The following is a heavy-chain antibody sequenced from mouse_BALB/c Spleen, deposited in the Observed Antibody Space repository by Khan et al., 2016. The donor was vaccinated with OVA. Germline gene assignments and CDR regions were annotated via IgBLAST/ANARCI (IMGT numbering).Heavy chain of an antibody. Sequence: QVQLQQSGAELAKPGASVKMSCKASGYTFINYWILWVKQRPGQGLEWIGYIFPSSGYTESNQNFKDKATFPSDKSSRTSYLQLSILTSADSAVFDSARRGRRWDWDNWGQGTTLTVAS. CDR2: IFPSSGYT. V-gene: IGHV1-7*01. D-gene: IGHD4-1*01. J-gene: IGHJ2*01. CDR1: GYTFINYW. CDR3: ARRGRRWDWDN.